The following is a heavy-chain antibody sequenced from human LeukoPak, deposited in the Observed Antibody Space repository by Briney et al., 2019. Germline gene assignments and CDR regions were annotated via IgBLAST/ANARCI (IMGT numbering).Heavy chain of an antibody. D-gene: IGHD5-18*01. CDR1: GGSISSYY. CDR3: ARRGLGYGLLDY. Sequence: SETLSLTCTVSGGSISSYYWSWIRQPPGKGLEWIGSIYYSGSTYYNPSLKSRVTISVDTSKNQFSLKLSSVTAADTAVYYCARRGLGYGLLDYWGQGTLVTVSS. CDR2: IYYSGST. V-gene: IGHV4-39*01. J-gene: IGHJ4*02.